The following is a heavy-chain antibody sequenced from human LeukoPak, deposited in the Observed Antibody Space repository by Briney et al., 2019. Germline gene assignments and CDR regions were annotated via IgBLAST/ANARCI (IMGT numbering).Heavy chain of an antibody. D-gene: IGHD6-25*01. Sequence: GGSLRLSCAASGFTFGSYVMSWVRQAPGKGPEWVSAISGDGGTYYADSVKGRFTISRDKSKNTLYLQMNTLRAEDTAVYFCAGGNTWPGLSYWGQGTLLTVSS. CDR2: ISGDGGT. J-gene: IGHJ4*02. CDR3: AGGNTWPGLSY. CDR1: GFTFGSYV. V-gene: IGHV3-23*01.